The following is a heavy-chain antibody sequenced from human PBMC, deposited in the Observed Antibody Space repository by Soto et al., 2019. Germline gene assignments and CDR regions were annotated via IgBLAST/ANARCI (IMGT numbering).Heavy chain of an antibody. CDR2: TYYRSKCGY. CDR3: TRAQMYYDKDHGMDV. D-gene: IGHD3-16*01. Sequence: SQTLSLTCVISGDSVNSSTGAWNWIRQSPSRGLEWLGRTYYRSKCGYSYASSVRGRIRVTPDTSKNQFSLQLTSVSPEDTAVYYCTRAQMYYDKDHGMDVWGRGTTVTV. V-gene: IGHV6-1*01. CDR1: GDSVNSSTGA. J-gene: IGHJ6*02.